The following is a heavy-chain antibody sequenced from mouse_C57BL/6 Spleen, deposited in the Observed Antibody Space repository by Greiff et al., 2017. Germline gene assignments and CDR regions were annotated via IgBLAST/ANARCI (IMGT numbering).Heavy chain of an antibody. CDR1: GYTFTSYW. Sequence: QVQLQQPGAELVKPGASVKLSCKASGYTFTSYWMQWVKQRPGQGLEWIGEIDPSDSYTNYNQKFKGKATLTVDTSSSIAYMQLSSLTSEDSAVYYCARRGGNGTPFAYWGQGTLVTVSA. J-gene: IGHJ3*01. CDR3: ARRGGNGTPFAY. D-gene: IGHD2-1*01. CDR2: IDPSDSYT. V-gene: IGHV1-50*01.